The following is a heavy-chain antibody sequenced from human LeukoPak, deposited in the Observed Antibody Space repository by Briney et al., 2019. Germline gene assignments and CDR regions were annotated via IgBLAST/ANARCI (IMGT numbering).Heavy chain of an antibody. D-gene: IGHD6-19*01. CDR2: IKKDGSEK. V-gene: IGHV3-7*01. CDR3: ARDLGYSSGPNY. J-gene: IGHJ4*02. CDR1: GFTFSSHW. Sequence: PGGSLRLSCAASGFTFSSHWMSWVRQAPGKGLEWVANIKKDGSEKYYVDAVKGRFTISRDNAKTSLYLQMNSLRAEDTAVYYCARDLGYSSGPNYWGQGTRVTVSS.